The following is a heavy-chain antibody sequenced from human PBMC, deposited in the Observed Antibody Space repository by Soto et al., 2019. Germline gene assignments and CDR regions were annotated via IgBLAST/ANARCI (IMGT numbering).Heavy chain of an antibody. CDR1: GGTFSSYT. CDR2: IIPILGSA. Sequence: QVQLVQSGAEVKKPGSSVKVSCKASGGTFSSYTISWVRQAPGQGLEWMGRIIPILGSANYAQKFQGRVTIXPXKSTSTAHMELSSLRSEDTAVYYCAREKGSGLGIDYWGQGTLVTVSS. CDR3: AREKGSGLGIDY. D-gene: IGHD6-19*01. J-gene: IGHJ4*02. V-gene: IGHV1-69*08.